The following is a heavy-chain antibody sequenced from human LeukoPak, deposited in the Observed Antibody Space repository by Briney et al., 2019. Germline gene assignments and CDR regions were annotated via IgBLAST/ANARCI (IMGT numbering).Heavy chain of an antibody. CDR2: IYYSGST. CDR1: GGSISSSSYY. D-gene: IGHD4-17*01. Sequence: SETLSLTCTVSGGSISSSSYYWGWIRQPPGKGLEWIGSIYYSGSTYYNPSLKSRVTMSVDMSKNQFSLKLSSVTAADTAVYYCASPTVTTAWGQGTLVTVSS. CDR3: ASPTVTTA. V-gene: IGHV4-39*01. J-gene: IGHJ5*02.